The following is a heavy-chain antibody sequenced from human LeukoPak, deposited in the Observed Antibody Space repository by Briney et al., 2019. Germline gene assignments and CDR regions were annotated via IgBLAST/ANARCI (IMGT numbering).Heavy chain of an antibody. CDR1: GFTFSSYA. D-gene: IGHD3-22*01. Sequence: GGSLRLSCAASGFTFSSYAMHWVRQAPGKGLEWVAVISYDGSNKYYADSVKGRFTISRDNSKNTVYLQMNSLRAEDTAVYYCASTHDSSGYYYAGYAFDIWGQGTMVTVSS. V-gene: IGHV3-30*14. CDR3: ASTHDSSGYYYAGYAFDI. J-gene: IGHJ3*02. CDR2: ISYDGSNK.